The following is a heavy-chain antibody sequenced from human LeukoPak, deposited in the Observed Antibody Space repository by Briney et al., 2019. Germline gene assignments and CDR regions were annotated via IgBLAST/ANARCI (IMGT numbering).Heavy chain of an antibody. CDR2: IIPIFGTA. CDR3: AKEGDTALVTGYFDL. J-gene: IGHJ2*01. CDR1: SYV. V-gene: IGHV1-69*01. D-gene: IGHD5-18*01. Sequence: SYVISWVRQAPGQGLEWMGGIIPIFGTAHYAQKFQGRLTITADESTSTVYMEMSSLRSEDTAMYYCAKEGDTALVTGYFDLWGRGTLVTVSA.